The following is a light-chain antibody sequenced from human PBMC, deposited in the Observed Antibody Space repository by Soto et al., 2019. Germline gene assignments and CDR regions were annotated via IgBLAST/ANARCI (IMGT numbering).Light chain of an antibody. Sequence: DIQMTQSPSSLSASVGDRVTITCQASQDISNSLNWYQQKPGKAPKILIYDASVLEAGVPYRFSGGGSGTHFPLPMSSLQAEDVATYYCQQFDNLPLTFGGGTKVEIK. CDR2: DAS. V-gene: IGKV1-33*01. CDR1: QDISNS. J-gene: IGKJ4*01. CDR3: QQFDNLPLT.